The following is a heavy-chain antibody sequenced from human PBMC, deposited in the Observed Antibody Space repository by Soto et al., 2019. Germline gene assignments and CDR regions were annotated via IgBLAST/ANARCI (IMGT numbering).Heavy chain of an antibody. CDR3: SGGNQYDF. CDR1: GLTFTNYW. V-gene: IGHV3-7*01. J-gene: IGHJ4*02. CDR2: INQDGSER. Sequence: EVQLVESGGDLVQPGGTLRLSCAVSGLTFTNYWMTWVRQAPGMGLEWVANINQDGSERYYVDSVKGRFTISRDNAKNLVYLQMNSLRAEDTAVYYCSGGNQYDFWGQGTLVTVSS. D-gene: IGHD2-15*01.